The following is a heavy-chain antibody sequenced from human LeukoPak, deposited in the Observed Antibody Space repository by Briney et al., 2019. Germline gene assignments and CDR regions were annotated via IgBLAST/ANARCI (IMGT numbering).Heavy chain of an antibody. D-gene: IGHD6-13*01. CDR2: IYYSGST. J-gene: IGHJ5*02. V-gene: IGHV4-39*01. Sequence: KPSETLSLTCTVSGGSISSSSYYWGWIRQPPGKGLEWIGSIYYSGSTYYNPSLKSRVTISVDTSKNQFSLKLSSVTAADTAVYYCARGQPGTFDPWGQGTLVTVSS. CDR1: GGSISSSSYY. CDR3: ARGQPGTFDP.